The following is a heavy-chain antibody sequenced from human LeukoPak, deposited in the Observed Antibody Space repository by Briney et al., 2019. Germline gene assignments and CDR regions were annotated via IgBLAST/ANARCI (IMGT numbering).Heavy chain of an antibody. D-gene: IGHD5-18*01. V-gene: IGHV1-18*01. CDR1: GYTFRSDG. J-gene: IGHJ6*03. CDR2: IDPYNGNT. Sequence: ASVKVSCKASGYTFRSDGINWVRQAPGHGLEWMGWIDPYNGNTNYAQKSQGRVTMTTDASTNTAYMELRSLRSDDTAVYYCARVIHLVYYYMDVWGKGTTVTVSS. CDR3: ARVIHLVYYYMDV.